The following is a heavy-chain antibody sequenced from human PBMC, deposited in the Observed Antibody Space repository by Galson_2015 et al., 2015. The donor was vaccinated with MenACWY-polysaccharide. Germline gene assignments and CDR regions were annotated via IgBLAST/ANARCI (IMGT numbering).Heavy chain of an antibody. V-gene: IGHV1-46*01. CDR2: INPNGGRK. D-gene: IGHD3-3*01. Sequence: SVKVSCKASGYTFINHYIHWARQAPGQGLEWVGVINPNGGRKLYAQKFRGRVTVTSDTSTSTVYMELSSLRSDDTAVYYCATDSKIRNTIFGVVIVWTFGWFETWGQGTLVTVSS. CDR3: ATDSKIRNTIFGVVIVWTFGWFET. CDR1: GYTFINHY. J-gene: IGHJ5*02.